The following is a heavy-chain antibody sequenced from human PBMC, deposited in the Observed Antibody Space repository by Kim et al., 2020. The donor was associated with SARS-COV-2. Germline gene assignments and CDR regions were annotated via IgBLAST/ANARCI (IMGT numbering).Heavy chain of an antibody. CDR2: GNK. D-gene: IGHD2-2*02. V-gene: IGHV1-3*01. J-gene: IGHJ5*02. CDR3: ARGRIPFDP. Sequence: GNKKYSQRFEGRVTITRDTSASTAYMELSSLRSEDTAVYYCARGRIPFDPWGQGTLVTVSS.